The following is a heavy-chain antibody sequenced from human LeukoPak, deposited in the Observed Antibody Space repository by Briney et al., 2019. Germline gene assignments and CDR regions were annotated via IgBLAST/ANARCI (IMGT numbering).Heavy chain of an antibody. CDR1: GFTFSSYA. V-gene: IGHV3-23*01. CDR2: ISGSGGGT. J-gene: IGHJ3*02. Sequence: PGGSLRLSCAASGFTFSSYAMSWVRQAPGKGLEWVSAISGSGGGTYYADSVKGRFTISRDNSKNTLYLQMNSLRAEDTAVYYCAKVDMATIKAFDIWGQGTMVTVSS. D-gene: IGHD5-24*01. CDR3: AKVDMATIKAFDI.